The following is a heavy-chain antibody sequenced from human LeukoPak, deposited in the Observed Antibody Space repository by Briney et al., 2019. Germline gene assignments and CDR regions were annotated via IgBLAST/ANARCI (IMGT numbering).Heavy chain of an antibody. CDR3: ARGVVPAAFDY. D-gene: IGHD2-2*01. Sequence: PGGSLRLSRAASGFIFSGYSMNWVRQAPGKGLEGVSSISESSSHISYADSVKGRFTISRDNAKNSLYVQLNSLRADDTAVYYCARGVVPAAFDYWGQGTLVTVSS. J-gene: IGHJ4*02. CDR1: GFIFSGYS. CDR2: ISESSSHI. V-gene: IGHV3-21*01.